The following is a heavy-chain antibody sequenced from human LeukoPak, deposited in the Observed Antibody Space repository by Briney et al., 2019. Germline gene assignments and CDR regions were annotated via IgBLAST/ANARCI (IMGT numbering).Heavy chain of an antibody. J-gene: IGHJ4*02. V-gene: IGHV1-18*01. CDR3: ATRQYYYDSSGYDY. Sequence: ASVKVSCKASGYTFTSYGISWVRQAPGQGLEWMGWISAYSGNTIYAQKFQGRVTMTEDTSTDTAYMELSSLRSEDTAVYYCATRQYYYDSSGYDYWGQGTLVTVSS. D-gene: IGHD3-22*01. CDR2: ISAYSGNT. CDR1: GYTFTSYG.